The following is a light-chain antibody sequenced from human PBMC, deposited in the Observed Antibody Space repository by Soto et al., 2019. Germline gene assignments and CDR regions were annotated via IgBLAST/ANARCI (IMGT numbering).Light chain of an antibody. CDR2: STS. CDR3: LLYYGGAQV. V-gene: IGLV7-43*01. J-gene: IGLJ2*01. CDR1: TGAVTSGYY. Sequence: QTVVTQEPSLTVSPGGTVTLTCASSTGAVTSGYYPNWFQQKPGQAPRTLIYSTSNEHSWTPARFSGSLLGGKAALTPSGVQPEDEAEYFCLLYYGGAQVFGAGTKLTVL.